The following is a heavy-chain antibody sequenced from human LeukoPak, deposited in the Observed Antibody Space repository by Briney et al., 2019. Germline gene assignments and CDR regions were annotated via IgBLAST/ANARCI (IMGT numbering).Heavy chain of an antibody. CDR2: IYYTGST. CDR3: ASDSSGYI. V-gene: IGHV4-39*01. CDR1: GGSISSSSYY. Sequence: KPSDTLSLTCTVSGGSISSSSYYWGWIRQPPGKGLEWIGSIYYTGSTYYNSSLKSRVTISVDTSMNQFSLKLSSVTAADTAVYYCASDSSGYIWGQGAMVTVSS. J-gene: IGHJ3*02. D-gene: IGHD3-22*01.